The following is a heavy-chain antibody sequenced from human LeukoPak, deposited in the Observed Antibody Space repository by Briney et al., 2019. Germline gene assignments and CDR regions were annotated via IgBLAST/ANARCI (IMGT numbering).Heavy chain of an antibody. V-gene: IGHV3-7*05. Sequence: TGGSLRLSCEASGFTFSNFWMSWVRQAPGKGLEWVANIKKDGSEKNYVDSVEGRFTISRDNAKNTLYLQMNSLRAEDTAVYYCAKDRSGSGWYYFDYWGQGTLVTVSS. D-gene: IGHD6-19*01. J-gene: IGHJ4*01. CDR1: GFTFSNFW. CDR3: AKDRSGSGWYYFDY. CDR2: IKKDGSEK.